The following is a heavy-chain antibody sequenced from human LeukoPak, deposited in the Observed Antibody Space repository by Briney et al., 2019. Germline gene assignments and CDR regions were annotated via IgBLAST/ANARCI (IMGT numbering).Heavy chain of an antibody. Sequence: ASVKVSCKASGYTFTSYGISWVRQAPGQGLEWMGIINPSGGSTSYAQKFQGRVTMTRDMSTSTVYMELSSLRSEDTAVYYCAIGRPGTLDYWGQGTLVTVSS. CDR1: GYTFTSYG. J-gene: IGHJ4*02. V-gene: IGHV1-46*01. CDR2: INPSGGST. CDR3: AIGRPGTLDY.